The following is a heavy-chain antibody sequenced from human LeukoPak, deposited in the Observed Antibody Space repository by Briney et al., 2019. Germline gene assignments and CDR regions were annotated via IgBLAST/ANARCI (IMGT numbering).Heavy chain of an antibody. CDR2: ISGSGGST. J-gene: IGHJ6*03. D-gene: IGHD2-8*02. Sequence: GGSLRLSCAASGFTFSSYAMSWVRQAPGKGLEWVSAISGSGGSTHYADSVKGRFTISRDNSKNTLYLQMNSLRAEDTAVYYCAKDRYWGYYYMDVWGKGTTVTVSS. V-gene: IGHV3-23*01. CDR3: AKDRYWGYYYMDV. CDR1: GFTFSSYA.